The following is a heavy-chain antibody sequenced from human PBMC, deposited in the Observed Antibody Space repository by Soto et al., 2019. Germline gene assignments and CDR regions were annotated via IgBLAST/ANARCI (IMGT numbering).Heavy chain of an antibody. CDR3: ARVPYYGSGSYRLYYGMDV. CDR2: IYYSGST. CDR1: GGSISSGGYY. V-gene: IGHV4-31*02. Sequence: KTSETLSLTCTVSGGSISSGGYYWSWIRQHPGKGLEWIGYIYYSGSTYYNPSLKSRVTISVDTSKNQFSLKLSSVTAADTAVYYCARVPYYGSGSYRLYYGMDVWGQGTTVTVSS. D-gene: IGHD3-10*01. J-gene: IGHJ6*02.